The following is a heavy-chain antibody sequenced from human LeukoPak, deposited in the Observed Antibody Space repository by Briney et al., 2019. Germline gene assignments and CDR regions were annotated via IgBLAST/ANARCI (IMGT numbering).Heavy chain of an antibody. CDR3: ARGAPLLYSSGWYDFDY. J-gene: IGHJ4*02. CDR2: INTNTGNP. CDR1: GYTFASYA. Sequence: GASVKVSCKASGYTFASYAMNWVRQAPGQGLEWMGWINTNTGNPTYAQGFTGRFVFSLDTSVSTAYLQISSLKAEDTAVYYCARGAPLLYSSGWYDFDYWGQGTLVTVSS. V-gene: IGHV7-4-1*02. D-gene: IGHD6-19*01.